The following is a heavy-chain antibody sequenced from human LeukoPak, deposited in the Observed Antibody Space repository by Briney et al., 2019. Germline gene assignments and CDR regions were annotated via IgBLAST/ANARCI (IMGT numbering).Heavy chain of an antibody. D-gene: IGHD6-13*01. J-gene: IGHJ5*02. CDR3: ARGVSAAGTNWFDP. CDR1: GGSISSGSYY. CDR2: IYTSGST. V-gene: IGHV4-61*02. Sequence: SRTLSLTCTVSGGSISSGSYYWSWIRQPAGKGLEWIGRIYTSGSTNYNPSLKSRVTISVDTSKNQFSLKLSSVTAADTAVYYCARGVSAAGTNWFDPWGQGTLVTVSS.